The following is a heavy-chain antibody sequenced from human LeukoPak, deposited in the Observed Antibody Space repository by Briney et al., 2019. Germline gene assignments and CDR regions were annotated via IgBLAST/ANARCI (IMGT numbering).Heavy chain of an antibody. V-gene: IGHV3-53*01. CDR2: IYSGGST. J-gene: IGHJ4*02. CDR3: ARRAGGYSHPYDY. CDR1: GFTFRTNY. Sequence: GGSLRLSCVVSGFTFRTNYMSWVRQAPGKGLEWVSLIYSGGSTYYADSVKGRFTISRDNSKNTLYLQMNSLRAEDTAVYYCARRAGGYSHPYDYWGQGTLVTVSS. D-gene: IGHD4-23*01.